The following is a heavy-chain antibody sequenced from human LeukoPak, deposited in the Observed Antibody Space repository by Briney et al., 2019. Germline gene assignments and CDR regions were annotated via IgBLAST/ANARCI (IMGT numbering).Heavy chain of an antibody. J-gene: IGHJ6*03. CDR2: ISYDGSNK. CDR1: GFTFSSYG. CDR3: AKVYSSGWYVPPHYYYYYMDV. D-gene: IGHD6-19*01. Sequence: GGSLRLSCAASGFTFSSYGMHWVRQAPGKGLEWVAVISYDGSNKYYADSVKGRFTISRDNSKNTLYLQMSSLRAEDTAVYYCAKVYSSGWYVPPHYYYYYMDVWGKGTTVTVSS. V-gene: IGHV3-30*18.